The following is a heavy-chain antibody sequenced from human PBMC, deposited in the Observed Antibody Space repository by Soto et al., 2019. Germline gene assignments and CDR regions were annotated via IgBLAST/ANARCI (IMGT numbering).Heavy chain of an antibody. Sequence: ASVKVSCKASGYTFIHYGFYWVRQAPGQGLEWMGWISGYNGDTNYAQKLQGRVTMTTDTSTGTAYMELRSLISDDTVVYYCARASSSSSSYYSDYWGQGTLVTV. J-gene: IGHJ4*02. D-gene: IGHD6-6*01. CDR3: ARASSSSSSYYSDY. V-gene: IGHV1-18*01. CDR1: GYTFIHYG. CDR2: ISGYNGDT.